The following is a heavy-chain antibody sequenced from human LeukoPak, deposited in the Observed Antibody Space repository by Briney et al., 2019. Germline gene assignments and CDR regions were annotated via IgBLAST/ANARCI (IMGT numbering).Heavy chain of an antibody. Sequence: ASVKVSCKASGYTFNDYYMHWLRQAPGQGLEWMGRIDPKSGATNYAQKFQGRVTMTRDTSINTAYMELTSLRSDDTAVYYCARFRHIVVVPDPRDWFDPWGQGTLVTVSS. D-gene: IGHD2-2*01. J-gene: IGHJ5*02. CDR3: ARFRHIVVVPDPRDWFDP. CDR1: GYTFNDYY. CDR2: IDPKSGAT. V-gene: IGHV1-2*06.